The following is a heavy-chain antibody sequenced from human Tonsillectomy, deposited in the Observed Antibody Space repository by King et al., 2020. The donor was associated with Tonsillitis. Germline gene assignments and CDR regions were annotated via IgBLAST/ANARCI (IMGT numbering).Heavy chain of an antibody. J-gene: IGHJ4*02. CDR2: ISYDGSNK. CDR1: GFTFSSYA. V-gene: IGHV3-30-3*01. CDR3: ARQGKNYGDYVGYFDY. Sequence: VQLVESGGGVVQPGRSLRLSCAASGFTFSSYAMHWVRQAPGTGLEWVAVISYDGSNKYYADSVKGRFTISRDNSKNTLYLQMNSLRAEDTTVYYCARQGKNYGDYVGYFDYWGQGTLVTVSS. D-gene: IGHD4-17*01.